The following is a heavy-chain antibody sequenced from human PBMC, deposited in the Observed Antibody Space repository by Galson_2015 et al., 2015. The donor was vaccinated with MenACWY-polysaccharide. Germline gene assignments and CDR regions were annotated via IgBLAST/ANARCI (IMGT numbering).Heavy chain of an antibody. Sequence: SVKVSCKASGYTFSSYDINWVRQASGQGLEWMGWMNPNSGNTGYAQKFQGRVAMTRDTATSTAYMELRMLRYDDTAVYYCTRIIARKHTCVDSWGQGTLVSVS. J-gene: IGHJ4*02. CDR3: TRIIARKHTCVDS. CDR2: MNPNSGNT. CDR1: GYTFSSYD. V-gene: IGHV1-8*01. D-gene: IGHD2-21*01.